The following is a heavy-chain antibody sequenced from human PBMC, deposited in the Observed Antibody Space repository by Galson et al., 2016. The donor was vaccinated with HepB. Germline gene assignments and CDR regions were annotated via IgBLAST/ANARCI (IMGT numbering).Heavy chain of an antibody. J-gene: IGHJ4*02. CDR2: IKNDGSEK. V-gene: IGHV3-7*03. Sequence: SLRLSCAASGFTFNTYWMNWVRQAPGKGLEWVANIKNDGSEKNYVDSVKGRFTISRDNAKNSLFLQMNSLRAEDTAFYYCAGGWGYYFNNWGQGTLVTVSS. CDR3: AGGWGYYFNN. D-gene: IGHD6-19*01. CDR1: GFTFNTYW.